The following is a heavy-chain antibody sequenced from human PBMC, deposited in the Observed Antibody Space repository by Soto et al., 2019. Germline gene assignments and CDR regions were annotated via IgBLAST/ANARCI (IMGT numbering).Heavy chain of an antibody. CDR2: IYYSGST. CDR3: ARDSNDFNAFDI. Sequence: PSETLSLTCAVSGGSISSYYWSWIRQPPGKGLEWIGCIYYSGSTNYNPSPKSRVTISVDTSKNQFSLKLSSVTAADTAVYYCARDSNDFNAFDIWGQGTMVTVSS. V-gene: IGHV4-59*01. J-gene: IGHJ3*02. CDR1: GGSISSYY. D-gene: IGHD2-21*02.